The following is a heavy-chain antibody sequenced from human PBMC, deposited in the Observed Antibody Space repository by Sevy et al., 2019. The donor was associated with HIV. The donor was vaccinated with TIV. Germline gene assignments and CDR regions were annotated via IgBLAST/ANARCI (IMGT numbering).Heavy chain of an antibody. V-gene: IGHV3-21*06. CDR2: INTIGNYI. Sequence: GGSLRLSCAASGFIFSSYRMNWVRQAPGKGLEWVSSINTIGNYIDNADSVKGRFTISRDNAKNSLYLQMNSVRAEDTAVYVCAGDSWESRDAFDLWGQGTTVTVSS. CDR3: AGDSWESRDAFDL. D-gene: IGHD1-26*01. J-gene: IGHJ3*01. CDR1: GFIFSSYR.